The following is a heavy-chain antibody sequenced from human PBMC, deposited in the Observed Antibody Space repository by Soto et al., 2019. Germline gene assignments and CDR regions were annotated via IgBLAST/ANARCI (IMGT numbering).Heavy chain of an antibody. CDR2: ISGSGGST. CDR1: GFTFSSYA. V-gene: IGHV3-23*01. D-gene: IGHD6-13*01. CDR3: AKDRRSSSWYLDY. J-gene: IGHJ4*02. Sequence: GGSLRLSCAASGFTFSSYAMIWVRQAPGKGLEWVSAISGSGGSTYYADSVKGRFTISRDNSKNTLYLQMNSLRAEDTAVYYCAKDRRSSSWYLDYWGQGTLVTVSS.